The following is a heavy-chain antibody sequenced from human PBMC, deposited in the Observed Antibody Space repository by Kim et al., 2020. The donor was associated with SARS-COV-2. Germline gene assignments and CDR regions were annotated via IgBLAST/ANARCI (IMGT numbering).Heavy chain of an antibody. V-gene: IGHV3-23*01. CDR3: AKDRVDGVGGVGYFYY. Sequence: GGSLRLSCVVSGFTFSAHAMSWVRQAPGKGLEWVSVISGGGGKTYYADSVKGRFAVSRDDSKNTLYLQMKSLAAEDTAVYYCAKDRVDGVGGVGYFYYWGQGEPVSLSS. D-gene: IGHD3-3*01. CDR1: GFTFSAHA. CDR2: ISGGGGKT. J-gene: IGHJ4*03.